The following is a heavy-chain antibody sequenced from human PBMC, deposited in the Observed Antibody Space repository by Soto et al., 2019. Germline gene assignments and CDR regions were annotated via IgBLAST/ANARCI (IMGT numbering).Heavy chain of an antibody. Sequence: QVELVQSGAEVKKPGASVKVSCKASGYSFTTYGISWVRQAPGQGLEWMGWINGYNGNTNYAQKLQGRVTMTTDTSTSTAYMELRSLRSDDTAVYYCARDPVAGTYFDYWGQGTLVTVSS. CDR1: GYSFTTYG. D-gene: IGHD6-19*01. J-gene: IGHJ4*02. V-gene: IGHV1-18*01. CDR3: ARDPVAGTYFDY. CDR2: INGYNGNT.